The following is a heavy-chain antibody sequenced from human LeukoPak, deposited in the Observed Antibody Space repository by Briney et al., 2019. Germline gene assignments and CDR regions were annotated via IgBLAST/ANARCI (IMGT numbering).Heavy chain of an antibody. J-gene: IGHJ4*02. D-gene: IGHD6-13*01. V-gene: IGHV5-51*01. CDR1: GYSFTSYW. CDR3: ARQSVRQQLGPVDY. Sequence: GESLKISCKGSGYSFTSYWIGWVRQMPGKGLEWMGIIYPGDSDTRYSTSFQGQVTISADKSISTAYLQWNSLKASDTAMYYCARQSVRQQLGPVDYWGQGTLVTVSS. CDR2: IYPGDSDT.